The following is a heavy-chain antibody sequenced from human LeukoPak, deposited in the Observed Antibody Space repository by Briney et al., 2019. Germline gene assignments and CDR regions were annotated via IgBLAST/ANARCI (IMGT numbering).Heavy chain of an antibody. Sequence: SVKVSCKASGYTFTSYDISWVRQAPGQGLEWMGGIIPIFGTANYAQKFQGRVTITADKSTSTAYMELSSLRSEDTAVYYCARDPGLTTVTTGYFWFDPWGQGTLVTVSS. CDR2: IIPIFGTA. J-gene: IGHJ5*02. D-gene: IGHD4-17*01. CDR1: GYTFTSYD. CDR3: ARDPGLTTVTTGYFWFDP. V-gene: IGHV1-69*06.